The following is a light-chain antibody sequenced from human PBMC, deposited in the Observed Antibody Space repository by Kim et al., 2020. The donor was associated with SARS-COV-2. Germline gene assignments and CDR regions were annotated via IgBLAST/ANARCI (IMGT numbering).Light chain of an antibody. J-gene: IGKJ2*01. Sequence: EIVLTQSPGTLSLSPGERATLSCRASQSVNNNYLAWYQQKPGQAPRLLIYGASNRATGIPDKFSGSGSGTDFTLTISRLEPEDFAVYYCKQYGSSPYTFGQGTKLEI. CDR2: GAS. V-gene: IGKV3-20*01. CDR1: QSVNNNY. CDR3: KQYGSSPYT.